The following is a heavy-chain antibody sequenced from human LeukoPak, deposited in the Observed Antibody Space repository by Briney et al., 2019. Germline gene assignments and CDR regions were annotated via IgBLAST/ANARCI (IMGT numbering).Heavy chain of an antibody. CDR3: ARAAVTTSRYFQH. D-gene: IGHD4-17*01. CDR2: IYNSGHN. Sequence: SETLSLTCTVSAGSLSNYYTSWIRQPPRKGLEWIGYIYNSGHNNYYPSLKSRVTISEDTSKNQLSLKLSSVTAADTAVYYCARAAVTTSRYFQHWGQGTLVTVSS. V-gene: IGHV4-59*01. CDR1: AGSLSNYY. J-gene: IGHJ1*01.